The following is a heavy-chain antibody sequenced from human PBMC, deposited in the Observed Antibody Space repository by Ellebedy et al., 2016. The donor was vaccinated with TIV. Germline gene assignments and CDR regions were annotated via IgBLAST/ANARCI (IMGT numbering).Heavy chain of an antibody. CDR1: GGSISSGGYS. J-gene: IGHJ4*02. CDR3: ARRIYDSSGYYFDY. Sequence: SETLSLTCAVSGGSISSGGYSWSWIRQPPGKGLEWIGYIYHSGSTNYNPSLKSRVTISVDTSKNQFSLKLSSVTAADTAVYYCARRIYDSSGYYFDYWGQGTLVTVSS. V-gene: IGHV4-30-2*02. CDR2: IYHSGST. D-gene: IGHD3-22*01.